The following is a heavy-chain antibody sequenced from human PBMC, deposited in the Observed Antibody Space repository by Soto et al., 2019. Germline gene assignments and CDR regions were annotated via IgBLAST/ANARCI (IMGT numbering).Heavy chain of an antibody. D-gene: IGHD6-19*01. CDR3: ALTRRSSLLDVAGPGFEY. Sequence: QVRLVESGGGVVQPGRCLRLSCAASGFNFGVFGMHWVRQAPGKGLEWVSVLSYEGSEEYYADSVRGRFTISRDNSKNTPLLQMDSLRVDDTRVYYCALTRRSSLLDVAGPGFEYWGQGTLVTV. CDR1: GFNFGVFG. J-gene: IGHJ4*02. V-gene: IGHV3-30*03. CDR2: LSYEGSEE.